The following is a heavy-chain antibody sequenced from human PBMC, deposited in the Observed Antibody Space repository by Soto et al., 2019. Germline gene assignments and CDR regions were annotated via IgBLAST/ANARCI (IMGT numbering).Heavy chain of an antibody. D-gene: IGHD2-2*01. CDR1: GFIFNTYD. Sequence: QVPLVESGGGVVQPGRSLRLSCAASGFIFNTYDMHWVRQAPGKGLEWVAVISYDGSNKYYADSVKGRLTISRDNSKKMLYLQSNSLRPEDTAVYYCAKGQHCSSTSCYFYYYGMDVWGQGTKVAVSS. V-gene: IGHV3-30*18. J-gene: IGHJ6*02. CDR2: ISYDGSNK. CDR3: AKGQHCSSTSCYFYYYGMDV.